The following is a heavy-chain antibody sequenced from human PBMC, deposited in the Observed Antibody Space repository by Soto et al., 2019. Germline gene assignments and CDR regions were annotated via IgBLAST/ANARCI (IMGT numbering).Heavy chain of an antibody. Sequence: SETLSLTCAVYGGSFSGYYWSWIRQPPGKGLEWIGEINHSGSTNYNPSLKSRVTISVDTSKNQFSLKLSSVTAADTAVYYCARVLNYYDSSGYSQLTYYYYYGMDVWGQGTTVT. CDR2: INHSGST. CDR1: GGSFSGYY. CDR3: ARVLNYYDSSGYSQLTYYYYYGMDV. D-gene: IGHD3-22*01. V-gene: IGHV4-34*01. J-gene: IGHJ6*02.